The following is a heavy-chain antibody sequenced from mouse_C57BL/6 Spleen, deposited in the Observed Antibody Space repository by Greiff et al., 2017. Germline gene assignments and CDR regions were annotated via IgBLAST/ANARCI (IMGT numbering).Heavy chain of an antibody. CDR1: GYTFTDYY. CDR2: INPNNGGT. V-gene: IGHV1-26*01. D-gene: IGHD1-1*01. J-gene: IGHJ3*01. Sequence: EVKLQQSGPELVKPGASVKISCKASGYTFTDYYMNWVKQSHGKSLEWIGDINPNNGGTSYNQKFKGKATLTVDKSSSTAYMELRSLTSEDSAVYYCARKVITTVVEPWFAYWGQGTLVTVSA. CDR3: ARKVITTVVEPWFAY.